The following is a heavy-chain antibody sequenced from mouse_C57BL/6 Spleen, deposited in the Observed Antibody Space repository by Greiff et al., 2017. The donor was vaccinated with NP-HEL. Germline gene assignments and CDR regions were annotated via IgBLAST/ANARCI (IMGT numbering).Heavy chain of an antibody. CDR2: IRNKANGYTT. Sequence: EVKLVESGGGLVQPGGSLSLSCAASGFTFTDYYMSWVRQPPGKALEWLGFIRNKANGYTTEYSASVKGRFTISRDNSQSILYIQITAVRAEESGTYYCARYIGYDAEDYWGQGTSGTVSS. D-gene: IGHD3-3*01. CDR3: ARYIGYDAEDY. CDR1: GFTFTDYY. J-gene: IGHJ4*01. V-gene: IGHV7-3*01.